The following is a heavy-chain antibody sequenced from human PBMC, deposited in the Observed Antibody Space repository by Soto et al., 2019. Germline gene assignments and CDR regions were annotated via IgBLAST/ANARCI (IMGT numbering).Heavy chain of an antibody. CDR2: IDPSDSYT. CDR3: ARPTGIAAVEGWDAFDI. Sequence: EVQLVQSGAEVKKPGESLRISCKGSGYSFTSYWISWVRQMPGKGLEWMGRIDPSDSYTNYSPSFQGHVTISADKSISTAYLQWSSLKASDTAMYYCARPTGIAAVEGWDAFDIWGQGTMVTVSS. CDR1: GYSFTSYW. J-gene: IGHJ3*02. D-gene: IGHD6-13*01. V-gene: IGHV5-10-1*03.